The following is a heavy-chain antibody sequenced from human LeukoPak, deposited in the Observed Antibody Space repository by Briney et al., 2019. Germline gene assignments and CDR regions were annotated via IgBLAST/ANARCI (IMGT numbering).Heavy chain of an antibody. CDR3: AKELDTTFFDY. D-gene: IGHD3-16*01. V-gene: IGHV3-43*01. J-gene: IGHJ4*02. CDR2: AGWAGGTT. Sequence: GGSLRLSCATSGFNFDRYTIHWVRQAPGKGLEWVSLAGWAGGTTFYSDSVRGRFTISRDSGRKSVYLQMNSLTTDDTAFYFRAKELDTTFFDYWGQGALVTVSS. CDR1: GFNFDRYT.